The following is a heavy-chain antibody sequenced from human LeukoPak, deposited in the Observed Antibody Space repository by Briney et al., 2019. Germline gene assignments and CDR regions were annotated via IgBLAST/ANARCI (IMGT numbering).Heavy chain of an antibody. J-gene: IGHJ4*02. V-gene: IGHV4-39*01. D-gene: IGHD4-11*01. Sequence: PSETLSLTCTVSVGSISSSSYYWGWIRQPPGMGLDWIGSIYYSGSTYYNPSLKSRVTISVDPSKNQFSLQLSSVTAADTAVYYCASLTTVSTTYYFDYWGQGTLVTVSS. CDR2: IYYSGST. CDR1: VGSISSSSYY. CDR3: ASLTTVSTTYYFDY.